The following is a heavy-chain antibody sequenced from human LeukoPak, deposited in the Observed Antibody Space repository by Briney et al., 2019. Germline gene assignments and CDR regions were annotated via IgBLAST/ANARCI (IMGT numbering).Heavy chain of an antibody. CDR1: GFTLSSYA. CDR2: ISVSGNT. V-gene: IGHV3-23*01. D-gene: IGHD3-3*02. CDR3: ARDGRTFGVVGEFDP. Sequence: GGSLRLSCAASGFTLSSYAMSWVRQGPGKGLEWVSAISVSGNTYHADSVKGRFTISRDNSKNTLYLQMNSLRAEDTAVYYCARDGRTFGVVGEFDPWGQGTLVTVSS. J-gene: IGHJ5*02.